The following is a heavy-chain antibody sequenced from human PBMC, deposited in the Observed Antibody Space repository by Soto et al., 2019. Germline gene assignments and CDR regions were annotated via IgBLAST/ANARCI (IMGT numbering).Heavy chain of an antibody. CDR3: ARATGTLRSRNCDY. CDR1: GGSISTVGHY. J-gene: IGHJ4*02. V-gene: IGHV4-31*03. CDR2: IYHTGST. D-gene: IGHD1-1*01. Sequence: PSETLSLTCSASGGSISTVGHYWTWTRQPPGKGLEWIGSIYHTGSTYYSKSLRSRLTMSVDTSKSQFSLRLSSVTAADTAVYYCARATGTLRSRNCDYWGQGSLVTVS.